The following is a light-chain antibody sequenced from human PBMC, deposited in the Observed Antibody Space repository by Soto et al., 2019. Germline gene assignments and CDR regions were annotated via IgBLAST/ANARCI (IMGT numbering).Light chain of an antibody. CDR2: DVS. CDR3: GLYTAGGTCV. CDR1: SSDIGGYNY. Sequence: QSVLTQPASVSGSPGQSITISCTGTSSDIGGYNYVSWYQQHPGKAPKLMIYDVSNRPSGVSNRFSGSKSGNTASLTISGSQAEAEADYYGGLYTAGGTCVFATGTKVPVL. V-gene: IGLV2-14*03. J-gene: IGLJ1*01.